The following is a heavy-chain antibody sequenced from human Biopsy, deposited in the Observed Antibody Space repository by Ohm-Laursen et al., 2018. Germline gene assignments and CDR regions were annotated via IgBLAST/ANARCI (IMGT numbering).Heavy chain of an antibody. CDR3: ARDGDFGGFCTKGVCSGTLDM. Sequence: TLSLTCPVYNVSFSSFYWSWIRQPAGKGLEWIGRIYSSGFTVYNPSLKSRVSMSIDTSKNQFSLKLASVTAADTAMYFCARDGDFGGFCTKGVCSGTLDMWGQGTMVAVSS. CDR2: IYSSGFT. D-gene: IGHD2-8*01. V-gene: IGHV4-4*07. J-gene: IGHJ3*02. CDR1: NVSFSSFY.